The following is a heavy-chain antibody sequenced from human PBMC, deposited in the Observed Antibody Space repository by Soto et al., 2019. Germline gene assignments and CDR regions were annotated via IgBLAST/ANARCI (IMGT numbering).Heavy chain of an antibody. J-gene: IGHJ6*02. CDR3: ARYNVLLWFGEPRAMDV. D-gene: IGHD3-10*01. V-gene: IGHV4-30-2*03. CDR2: IYYSGNT. Sequence: SETLSLTCAVSGGSISSGGYSWSWIRQPPGKGLEWIGYIYYSGNTYYNPSLKSRVTMSVDTSKNQFSLKLSSVTAADTAVYYCARYNVLLWFGEPRAMDVWGQGTTVTVS. CDR1: GGSISSGGYS.